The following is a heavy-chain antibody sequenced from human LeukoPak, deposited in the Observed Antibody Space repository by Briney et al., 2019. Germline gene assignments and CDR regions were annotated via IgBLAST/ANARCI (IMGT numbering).Heavy chain of an antibody. J-gene: IGHJ4*02. CDR2: INPNSGGT. D-gene: IGHD1-14*01. CDR1: GYTFTDYY. CDR3: ARVLARYGNLDY. V-gene: IGHV1-2*02. Sequence: GASVKVSCKASGYTFTDYYIHWVRQATGQGLEWMGWINPNSGGTNYTQKFQGRVTMTRDTSISTAYMELFRLTSDDTAVYYCARVLARYGNLDYWGQGILVTVSS.